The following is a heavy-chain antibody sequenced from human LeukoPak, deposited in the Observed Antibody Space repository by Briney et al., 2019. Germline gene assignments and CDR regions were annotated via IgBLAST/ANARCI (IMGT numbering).Heavy chain of an antibody. CDR3: AGGLRYYGSGSFFDY. CDR1: GYTFTSYG. V-gene: IGHV1-18*01. Sequence: ASVKVSCKASGYTFTSYGISWVRRAPGQGLEWMGWISAYNGNTNYAQKLQGRVTMTTDTSTSTAYMELRSLRSDDTPVYYCAGGLRYYGSGSFFDYGGQGTLVTVS. D-gene: IGHD3-10*01. J-gene: IGHJ4*02. CDR2: ISAYNGNT.